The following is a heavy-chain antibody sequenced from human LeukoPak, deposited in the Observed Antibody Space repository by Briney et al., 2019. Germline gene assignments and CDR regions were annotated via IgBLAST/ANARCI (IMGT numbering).Heavy chain of an antibody. D-gene: IGHD1-20*01. CDR1: GYTFTDYY. Sequence: ASVKVSCKASGYTFTDYYMHWVRQAPGQGLEWMGWINPNSGGTKYAQKPQGRVTMTRDTSINTAYLELSRLTYDDTAVYYCAGLPRYNWNEPLDYWGQGTLVTVSS. CDR2: INPNSGGT. J-gene: IGHJ4*02. CDR3: AGLPRYNWNEPLDY. V-gene: IGHV1-2*02.